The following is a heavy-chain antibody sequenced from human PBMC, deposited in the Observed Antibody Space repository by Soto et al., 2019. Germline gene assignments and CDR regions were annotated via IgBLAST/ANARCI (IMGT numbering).Heavy chain of an antibody. J-gene: IGHJ6*03. Sequence: QVQLVQSGAEVKKPGASVKVSCKASGYTFTSYDINWVRQATGQGLEWMGWMNPNSGNTGYAQKFQGRVTMTRNTSMSTAYMELSSLRSEDTAVYYCARGPGSWYYYYMDVWGKGATVTVSS. D-gene: IGHD6-13*01. CDR3: ARGPGSWYYYYMDV. CDR2: MNPNSGNT. CDR1: GYTFTSYD. V-gene: IGHV1-8*01.